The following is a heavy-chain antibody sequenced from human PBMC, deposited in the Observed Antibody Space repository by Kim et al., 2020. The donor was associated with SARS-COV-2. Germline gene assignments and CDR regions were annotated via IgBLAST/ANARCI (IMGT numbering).Heavy chain of an antibody. CDR2: IYYSGST. CDR3: ARRGGGPYSSSWYYYYYGMDV. Sequence: SETLSLTRTVSGGSISSSSYYWGWIRQPPGKGLEWIGRIYYSGSTYYNPSLKSRVTISVDTSKNQFSLKLSSVTAADTAVYYCARRGGGPYSSSWYYYYYGMDVWGQGTTVTVSS. D-gene: IGHD6-13*01. V-gene: IGHV4-39*01. J-gene: IGHJ6*02. CDR1: GGSISSSSYY.